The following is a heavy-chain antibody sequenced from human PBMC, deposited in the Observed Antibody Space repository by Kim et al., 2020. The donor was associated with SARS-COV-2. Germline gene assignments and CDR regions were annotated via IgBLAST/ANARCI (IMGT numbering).Heavy chain of an antibody. CDR2: ISSSSSTI. CDR1: GFTFSSYS. CDR3: ARVYILLGEYYYDSSAPKGPFDY. Sequence: GGSLRLSCAASGFTFSSYSMNWVRQAPGKGLEWVSYISSSSSTIYYADSVKGRFTISRDNAKNSLYLQMNSLRDEDTAVYYCARVYILLGEYYYDSSAPKGPFDYWGQGTLVTVSS. J-gene: IGHJ4*02. V-gene: IGHV3-48*02. D-gene: IGHD3-22*01.